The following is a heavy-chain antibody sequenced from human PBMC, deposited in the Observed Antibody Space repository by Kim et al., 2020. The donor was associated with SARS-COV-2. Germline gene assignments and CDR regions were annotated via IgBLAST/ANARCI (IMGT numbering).Heavy chain of an antibody. V-gene: IGHV3-33*01. CDR3: AREQNCGGDCYFNWYFDL. CDR2: IWYDGSNK. J-gene: IGHJ2*01. D-gene: IGHD2-21*02. Sequence: GGSLRLSCAASGFTFSSYGMHWVRQAPGKGLEWVAVIWYDGSNKYYADSVKGRFTISRDNSKNTLYLQMNSLRAEDTAVYYCAREQNCGGDCYFNWYFDLWGRGTLVTVSS. CDR1: GFTFSSYG.